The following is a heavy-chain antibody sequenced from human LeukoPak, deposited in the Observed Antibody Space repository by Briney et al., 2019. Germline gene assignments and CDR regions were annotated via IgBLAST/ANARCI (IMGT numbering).Heavy chain of an antibody. CDR2: INHSGST. J-gene: IGHJ4*02. Sequence: PSETLSLTCAVYGGSFSDYYWSWIRQPPGKGLERIGEINHSGSTNYNPSLKSRVTISVDTSKKQFSLRLRSVTAADTAVYYCASVPFRDGHLPNYFDYWGQGTLVTVSS. V-gene: IGHV4-34*01. CDR1: GGSFSDYY. CDR3: ASVPFRDGHLPNYFDY. D-gene: IGHD2-8*01.